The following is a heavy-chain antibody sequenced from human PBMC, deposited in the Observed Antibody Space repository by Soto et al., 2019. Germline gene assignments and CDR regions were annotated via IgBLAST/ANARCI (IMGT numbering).Heavy chain of an antibody. J-gene: IGHJ4*02. V-gene: IGHV4-59*01. CDR2: IYYSGSP. CDR1: GGSIRDYY. CDR3: ARYSGTLQFDY. D-gene: IGHD1-26*01. Sequence: TLSLTCTVSGGSIRDYYWSWIRQPPGKGLEWIGYIYYSGSPNYNPSLKSRVTISVDTSKNQFSLRLSSVTAADTAVYYCARYSGTLQFDYWGQGTLVTVSS.